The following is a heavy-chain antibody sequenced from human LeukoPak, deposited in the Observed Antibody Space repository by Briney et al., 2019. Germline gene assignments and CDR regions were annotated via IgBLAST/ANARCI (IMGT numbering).Heavy chain of an antibody. V-gene: IGHV3-30*18. CDR2: ISYDGNHK. Sequence: GGSLRLSCAASGFTFSSFGIHWVRQAPGKGLEWVAVISYDGNHKFYADSVKGRFTISRDNSKNTLYLEMNSLRTEDTAMYYCAKGVTSGHPANWFDPWGQGTLVTVSS. CDR3: AKGVTSGHPANWFDP. CDR1: GFTFSSFG. J-gene: IGHJ5*02. D-gene: IGHD2-15*01.